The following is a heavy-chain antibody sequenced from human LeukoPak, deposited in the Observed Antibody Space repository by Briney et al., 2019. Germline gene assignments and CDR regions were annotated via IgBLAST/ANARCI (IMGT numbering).Heavy chain of an antibody. D-gene: IGHD6-13*01. CDR1: GFTFTNYA. CDR2: ISGSGDLT. CDR3: ARGPSGTFDY. J-gene: IGHJ4*02. Sequence: GGSLRLSCAASGFTFTNYAMGWVRQAPGKGLEWVSTISGSGDLTYYADSVKGRFTISRDNSKNTLYLQMNSLRAEDTAVYYCARGPSGTFDYWGQGTLVTVSS. V-gene: IGHV3-23*01.